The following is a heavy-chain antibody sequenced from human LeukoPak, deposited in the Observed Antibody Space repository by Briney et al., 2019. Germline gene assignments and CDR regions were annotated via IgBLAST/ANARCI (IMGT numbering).Heavy chain of an antibody. CDR2: LSSVGGQQ. CDR1: EFTLCSYS. Sequence: GGSLRLSCSASEFTLCSYSMHWVRQAPGRGLEWAAVLSSVGGQQYYADSVKGRFTISADTSKNTLYLQMDSLRVEDTALYYCARALAGAPFDLWGRGTVVAVSS. CDR3: ARALAGAPFDL. V-gene: IGHV3-30*04. J-gene: IGHJ2*01. D-gene: IGHD3-10*01.